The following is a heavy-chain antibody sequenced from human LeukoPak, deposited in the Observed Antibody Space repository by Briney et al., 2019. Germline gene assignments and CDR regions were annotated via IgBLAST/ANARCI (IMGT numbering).Heavy chain of an antibody. Sequence: PGGSLRLSCAASGFTFSTYWMHWVRQAPGTGLVWVSLINSDGSSTNYADSVKGRFTISRDNAKNTLYLQMNSLRAEDTAVYYCATDVPAVTTSGYWGQGTLVTVSS. V-gene: IGHV3-74*01. J-gene: IGHJ4*02. D-gene: IGHD2-2*01. CDR3: ATDVPAVTTSGY. CDR1: GFTFSTYW. CDR2: INSDGSST.